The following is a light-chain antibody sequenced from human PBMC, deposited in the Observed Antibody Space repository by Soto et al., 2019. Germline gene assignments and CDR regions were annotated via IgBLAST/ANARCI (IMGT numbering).Light chain of an antibody. Sequence: EIVLTQSPGTLSLSPGERATLSCRSSHSVSSNYLAWYQQKPGQAPRLLIYDVSSRATGIPDRFSGSGSGTDFTLTISRLEPVDFAVYYCQQYGISPTFGQGTKWEIK. CDR2: DVS. CDR3: QQYGISPT. V-gene: IGKV3-20*01. CDR1: HSVSSNY. J-gene: IGKJ1*01.